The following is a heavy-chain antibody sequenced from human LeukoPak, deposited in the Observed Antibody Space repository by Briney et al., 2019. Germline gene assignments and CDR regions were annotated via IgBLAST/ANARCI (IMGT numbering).Heavy chain of an antibody. CDR3: ASPKRSGHYYYYGMDV. CDR2: LIPIFGTA. D-gene: IGHD3-3*01. Sequence: GASVKVSCKASGGTFSSYAISWVRQAPGQGLEWMGGLIPIFGTANYAQKFQGRVTITADESTSTAYMELSSLRSEDTAVYYCASPKRSGHYYYYGMDVWGQGTTVTVSS. V-gene: IGHV1-69*13. CDR1: GGTFSSYA. J-gene: IGHJ6*02.